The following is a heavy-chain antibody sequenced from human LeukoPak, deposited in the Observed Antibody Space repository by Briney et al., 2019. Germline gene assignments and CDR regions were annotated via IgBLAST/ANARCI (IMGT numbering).Heavy chain of an antibody. D-gene: IGHD3-3*01. CDR2: ISSSSSYI. CDR3: ARGHITIFRSPLIDY. V-gene: IGHV3-21*01. Sequence: PGGSLRLSCAASGFTFSSYSMNWVRQAPGKGLEWVSSISSSSSYIYYADSVKGRFTISRDNSKNTLYLQMNSLRAEDTAVYYCARGHITIFRSPLIDYWGQGTLVTVSS. CDR1: GFTFSSYS. J-gene: IGHJ4*02.